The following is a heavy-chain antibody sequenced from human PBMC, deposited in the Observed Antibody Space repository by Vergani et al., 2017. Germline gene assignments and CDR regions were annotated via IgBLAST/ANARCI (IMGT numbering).Heavy chain of an antibody. D-gene: IGHD3-10*01. CDR3: AKVMVRGKPGYGMDV. J-gene: IGHJ6*02. CDR1: GFTFSSYG. V-gene: IGHV3-30*18. Sequence: VQLVESGGGVVQPGRSLRLSCAASGFTFSSYGMHWVRQAPGKGLEWVAVISYDGSNKYYADSVKGRFTSSRDNSKNTLYLQMNSLRAEDTAVYYCAKVMVRGKPGYGMDVWGQGTTVTVSS. CDR2: ISYDGSNK.